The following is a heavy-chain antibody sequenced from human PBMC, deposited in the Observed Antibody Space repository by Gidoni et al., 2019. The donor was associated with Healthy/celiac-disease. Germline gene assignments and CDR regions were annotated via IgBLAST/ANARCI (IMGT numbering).Heavy chain of an antibody. CDR3: ARDSSGYLIFDY. Sequence: QLQLPESGPGLVKPSQNLSLTCTVSGGSSSRGGYSWSWIRKPPGKGLGWIGYIYHSGSTYSNPSLKSRVTISVDRSKNQFSLKLSSVTAADTAVYYCARDSSGYLIFDYWGQGTLVTVSS. CDR1: GGSSSRGGYS. D-gene: IGHD3-22*01. J-gene: IGHJ4*02. CDR2: IYHSGST. V-gene: IGHV4-30-2*01.